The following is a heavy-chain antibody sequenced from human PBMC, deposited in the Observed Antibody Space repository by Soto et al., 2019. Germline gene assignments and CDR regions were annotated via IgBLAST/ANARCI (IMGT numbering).Heavy chain of an antibody. CDR1: GGSFSGYY. Sequence: SETLSLTCAVYGGSFSGYYWSWIRQPPGKGLEWIGEINHSGSTNYNPSLKSRVTISVDTSKNQFSLKLSSVTAADTAVYYCARVIRHYGSGSYYDHGMDVWGQGTTVTVSS. D-gene: IGHD3-10*01. CDR2: INHSGST. V-gene: IGHV4-34*01. J-gene: IGHJ6*02. CDR3: ARVIRHYGSGSYYDHGMDV.